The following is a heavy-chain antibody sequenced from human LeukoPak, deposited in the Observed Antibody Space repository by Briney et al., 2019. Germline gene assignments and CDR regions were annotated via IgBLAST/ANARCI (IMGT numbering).Heavy chain of an antibody. Sequence: ASVKVSCTASGYTFTSYGISWVRQAPGQGLEWMGWISAYNGNTNYAQKLQGRVTMTTDTSTSTAYMELRSLRSDDTAVYYCARDLDHIVATIQNDYWGQGTLVTVSS. CDR2: ISAYNGNT. CDR1: GYTFTSYG. CDR3: ARDLDHIVATIQNDY. D-gene: IGHD5-12*01. J-gene: IGHJ4*02. V-gene: IGHV1-18*01.